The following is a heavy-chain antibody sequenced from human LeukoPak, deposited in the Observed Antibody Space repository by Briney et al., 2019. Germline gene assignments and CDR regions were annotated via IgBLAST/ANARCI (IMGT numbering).Heavy chain of an antibody. J-gene: IGHJ4*02. D-gene: IGHD1-26*01. CDR3: ATVDSGSPLEDPYYFDY. V-gene: IGHV1-24*01. CDR1: GYTLTELS. Sequence: ASVKVSCKVSGYTLTELSMHWVRQAPGKGLEWMGGFDPEDGETIYAQKFQGRVTMTEDTSTDTAYMELSSLRSEDAAVYYCATVDSGSPLEDPYYFDYWGQGTLVTVSS. CDR2: FDPEDGET.